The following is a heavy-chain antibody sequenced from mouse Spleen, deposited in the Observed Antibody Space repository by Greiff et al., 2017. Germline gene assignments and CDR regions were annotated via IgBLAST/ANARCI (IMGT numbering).Heavy chain of an antibody. J-gene: IGHJ4*01. Sequence: EVHLVESGGGLVKPGGSLKLSCAASGFTFSDYGMHWVRQAPEKGLEWVAYISSGSSTIYYADTVKGRFTISRDNAKNTLFLQMTSLRSEDTAMYYCARTRTTVVATEAMDYWGQGTSVTVSS. V-gene: IGHV5-17*01. CDR2: ISSGSSTI. CDR1: GFTFSDYG. D-gene: IGHD1-1*01. CDR3: ARTRTTVVATEAMDY.